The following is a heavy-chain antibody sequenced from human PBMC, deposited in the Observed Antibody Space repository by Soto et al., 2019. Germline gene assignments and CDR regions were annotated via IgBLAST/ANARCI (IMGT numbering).Heavy chain of an antibody. CDR2: ISGSGGST. V-gene: IGHV3-23*01. CDR3: AKDRIVVVVAGPDAFDI. CDR1: GFTFSSYA. J-gene: IGHJ3*02. D-gene: IGHD2-15*01. Sequence: GGSLRLSCAASGFTFSSYAMSWVRQAPGKGLEWVSAISGSGGSTYYADPVKGRFTISRDNSKNTLYLQMNSLRAEDTAVYYCAKDRIVVVVAGPDAFDIWGQGTMVTVSS.